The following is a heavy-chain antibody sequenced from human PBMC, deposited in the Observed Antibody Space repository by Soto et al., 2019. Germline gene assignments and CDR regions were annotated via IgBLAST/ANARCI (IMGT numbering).Heavy chain of an antibody. V-gene: IGHV1-8*01. CDR3: VRVTAYQLLCLDIVVVVAAIRSRAFDI. Sequence: ASVKVSCKASGHTFTSYDINWVRQATGQGLEWMGWMNPNSGNTGYAQKFQGRVTMTRNTSISTAYMELSSLRSEDMVVYSCVRVTAYQLLCLDIVVVVAAIRSRAFDIWGQGTMVTVSS. J-gene: IGHJ3*02. CDR2: MNPNSGNT. CDR1: GHTFTSYD. D-gene: IGHD2-15*01.